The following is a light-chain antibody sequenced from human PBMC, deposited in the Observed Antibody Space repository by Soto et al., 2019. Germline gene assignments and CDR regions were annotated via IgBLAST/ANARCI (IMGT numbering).Light chain of an antibody. CDR3: NSYTTSTTLV. J-gene: IGLJ2*01. CDR2: EVS. V-gene: IGLV2-14*01. CDR1: SSDVGNYDY. Sequence: QSALTQPASVSGSPGQSVTISCTGTSSDVGNYDYVSWFQHHPGKAPKLMIYEVSNRPSGVSNRCSGSKSGNTASLTISGLQAEDEADYYCNSYTTSTTLVFGGGTKVTVL.